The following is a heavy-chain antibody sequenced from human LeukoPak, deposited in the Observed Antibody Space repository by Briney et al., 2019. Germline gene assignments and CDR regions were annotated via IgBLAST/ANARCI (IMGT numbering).Heavy chain of an antibody. D-gene: IGHD3-10*01. J-gene: IGHJ3*02. CDR3: ARDGEARTHAFDI. Sequence: SQTLSLTCIVSGGSISSGGYYWSRPRQHPGKGGEGLGYIYFSWSTYYNPSLKSRVPLSVDTSKNQFSLKLRSVTAADTAVYYCARDGEARTHAFDIWGQGTMVTVSS. V-gene: IGHV4-31*03. CDR1: GGSISSGGYY. CDR2: IYFSWST.